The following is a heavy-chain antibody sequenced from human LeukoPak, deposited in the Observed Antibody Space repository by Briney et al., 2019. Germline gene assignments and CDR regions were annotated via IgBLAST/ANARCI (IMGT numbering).Heavy chain of an antibody. V-gene: IGHV1-2*02. CDR3: ARRDGYKRYFDY. Sequence: ASVKVSCKASGYTFTGYYLHWVRQAPGQGLEWMGWINPSGGTNYAQKFQGRVTMTRDTSISTAYMELSRLRSDDTAVYYCARRDGYKRYFDYWGQGTLVTVSS. CDR2: INPSGGT. J-gene: IGHJ4*02. D-gene: IGHD5-24*01. CDR1: GYTFTGYY.